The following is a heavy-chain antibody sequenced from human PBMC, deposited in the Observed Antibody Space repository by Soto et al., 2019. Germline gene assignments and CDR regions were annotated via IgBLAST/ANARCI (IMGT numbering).Heavy chain of an antibody. V-gene: IGHV1-2*04. CDR2: INPNSGGT. CDR1: GYTFTGYY. Sequence: QVQLVQSGVEVKKPGASVKVSCKASGYTFTGYYMHWVRQAPGQGLEWMGWINPNSGGTNYAQKFQGWVTMTRDTSISTAYMELSRRRSDDTAVYYCARDARGDEAPMDYWGQGTLVTVSS. J-gene: IGHJ4*02. D-gene: IGHD3-10*01. CDR3: ARDARGDEAPMDY.